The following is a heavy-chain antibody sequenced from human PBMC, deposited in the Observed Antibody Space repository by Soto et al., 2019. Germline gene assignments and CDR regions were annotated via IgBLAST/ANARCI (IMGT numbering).Heavy chain of an antibody. CDR1: GYTFTSYY. Sequence: GASVKVSCKASGYTFTSYYMHWVRQAPGQGLEWMGGIIPIFGTANYAQKFQGRVTITADESTSTAYMELSSLRSEDTAVYYCAAGMWGPMGLDYWGQGTLVTVSS. J-gene: IGHJ4*02. D-gene: IGHD3-16*01. V-gene: IGHV1-69*13. CDR3: AAGMWGPMGLDY. CDR2: IIPIFGTA.